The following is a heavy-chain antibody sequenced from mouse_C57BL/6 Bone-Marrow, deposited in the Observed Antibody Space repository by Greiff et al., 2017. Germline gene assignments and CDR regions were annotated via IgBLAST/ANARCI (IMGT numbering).Heavy chain of an antibody. CDR1: GYTFTSYW. D-gene: IGHD1-1*01. V-gene: IGHV1-64*01. Sequence: QVQLQQPGAELVKPGASVKLSCKASGYTFTSYWMHWVKQRPGQGLEWIGMIHPNSGSTNYNEKFKSKATLTVDKSSSTAYMQLSSLTSEDSAVYYWARRASTVVAPFDYWGQGTTLTVSS. CDR2: IHPNSGST. J-gene: IGHJ2*01. CDR3: ARRASTVVAPFDY.